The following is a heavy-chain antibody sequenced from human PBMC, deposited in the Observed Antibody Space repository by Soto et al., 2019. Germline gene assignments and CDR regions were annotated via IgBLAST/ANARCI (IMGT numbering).Heavy chain of an antibody. V-gene: IGHV1-18*01. CDR1: GYTFTSYG. CDR3: ARRYGGNLDY. CDR2: IIAYNVNT. J-gene: IGHJ4*02. D-gene: IGHD1-1*01. Sequence: GASVKVSCKASGYTFTSYGISWVRQAPVQVLELIVWIIAYNVNTNYSQKLQGRFTITRYRSTITSYMERRSLRSDYTAVYYCARRYGGNLDYWGQGTLVTVSS.